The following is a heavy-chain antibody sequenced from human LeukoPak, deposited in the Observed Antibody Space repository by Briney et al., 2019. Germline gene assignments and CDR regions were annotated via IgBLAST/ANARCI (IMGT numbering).Heavy chain of an antibody. D-gene: IGHD1-26*01. J-gene: IGHJ5*02. CDR2: IAYDGSNK. CDR3: YRQDNWLDP. CDR1: GFTFSSYA. Sequence: GRSLRLSCAASGFTFSSYAMHWVRQAPGKGLEWVAVIAYDGSNKYYADSVKGPFTISRDNSKNTLYLQMNILAAEDTPVYYWYRQDNWLDPWGQGTLVTVSS. V-gene: IGHV3-30*04.